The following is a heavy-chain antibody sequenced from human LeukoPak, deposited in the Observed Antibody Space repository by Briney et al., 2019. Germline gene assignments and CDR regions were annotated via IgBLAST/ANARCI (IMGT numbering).Heavy chain of an antibody. J-gene: IGHJ4*02. Sequence: GESLKISCKGSGYTFTSYWIGWVRQMPGKGLEWMGIIYPGDSDTRYSPSFQGQVTISADKSITTAYPQWSSLKASDTAMYYCARGTDYYDSTGYPIDYWGQGTLVTVSS. CDR1: GYTFTSYW. CDR3: ARGTDYYDSTGYPIDY. CDR2: IYPGDSDT. D-gene: IGHD3-22*01. V-gene: IGHV5-51*01.